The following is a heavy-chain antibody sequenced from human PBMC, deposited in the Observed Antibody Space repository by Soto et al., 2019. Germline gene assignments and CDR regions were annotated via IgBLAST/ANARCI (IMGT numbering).Heavy chain of an antibody. CDR3: AYSLLYTRY. D-gene: IGHD2-2*02. J-gene: IGHJ4*02. CDR2: ISPYGSTT. CDR1: GFTVSNFW. Sequence: GGSLRLSCAASGFTVSNFWMLWVRQAPGRGLVWVSRISPYGSTTSYADSVKGRFTISRDNAKSTLYLQMNSLRAEDTAGYYCAYSLLYTRYWGLGTLVTVSS. V-gene: IGHV3-74*01.